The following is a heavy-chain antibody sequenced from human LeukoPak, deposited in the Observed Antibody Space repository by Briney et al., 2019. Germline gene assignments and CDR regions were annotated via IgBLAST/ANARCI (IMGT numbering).Heavy chain of an antibody. CDR3: ARDLVAVVDY. V-gene: IGHV3-30*04. CDR2: ISYDGSNK. J-gene: IGHJ4*02. D-gene: IGHD2-8*02. Sequence: GRSLRLSCAASGFTFSSYAMHWVRQAPGKGLEWVAVISYDGSNKYYADSVKGRFTISRDNSKNTLYLQMNSLRAEDTAVYYCARDLVAVVDYWGQGTLVTVSS. CDR1: GFTFSSYA.